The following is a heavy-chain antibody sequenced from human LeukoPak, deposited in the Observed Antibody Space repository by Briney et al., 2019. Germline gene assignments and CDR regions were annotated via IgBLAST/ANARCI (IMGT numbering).Heavy chain of an antibody. CDR2: SYFSGSS. CDR1: VCSLRNYY. V-gene: IGHV4-59*08. D-gene: IGHD5-24*01. Sequence: PSDTLSLTYTVCVCSLRNYYWSWIRQPPAKGLEWIGYSYFSGSSNYNPSLKSRVTMSVDTSKNQFSLKLSSVAAADTAVYYCARHVRSGYNLLDYWGQGNLVTVSS. CDR3: ARHVRSGYNLLDY. J-gene: IGHJ4*02.